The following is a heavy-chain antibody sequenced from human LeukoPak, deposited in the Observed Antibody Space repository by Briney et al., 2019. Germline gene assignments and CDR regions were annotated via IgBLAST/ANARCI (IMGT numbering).Heavy chain of an antibody. V-gene: IGHV1-69*06. CDR3: ASGEYCSSTSCAPSD. Sequence: SVKVSCKASGGTFSSYAISWVRQAPGQGLEWMGGIIPIFGTANYAQKFQGRVTITADKSTSTAYMELSSLRSKDTAVYYCASGEYCSSTSCAPSDWGQGTLVTVSS. CDR2: IIPIFGTA. D-gene: IGHD2-2*01. J-gene: IGHJ4*02. CDR1: GGTFSSYA.